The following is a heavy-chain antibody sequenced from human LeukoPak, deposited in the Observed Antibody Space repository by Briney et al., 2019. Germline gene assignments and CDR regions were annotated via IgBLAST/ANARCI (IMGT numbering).Heavy chain of an antibody. J-gene: IGHJ3*02. CDR2: IYYSGST. CDR3: ARDPELFDAFDI. V-gene: IGHV4-31*03. D-gene: IGHD2-21*01. CDR1: GGSISSGGYY. Sequence: NPSETLSLTCTVSGGSISSGGYYWSWIRQHPGKGLEWIGYIYYSGSTYYNPSLKSRVTISVDTSKNQFSLKLSSVTAADTAVYYYARDPELFDAFDIWGQGTMVTVSS.